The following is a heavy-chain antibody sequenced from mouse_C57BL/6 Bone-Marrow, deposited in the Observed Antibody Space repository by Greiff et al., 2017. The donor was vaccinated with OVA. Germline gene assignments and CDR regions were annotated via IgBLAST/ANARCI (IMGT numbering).Heavy chain of an antibody. CDR1: GFSFNTYA. CDR2: IRSKSNNYAT. Sequence: EVKLVESGGGLVQPKGSLKLSCAASGFSFNTYAMNWVRQAPGKGLEWVARIRSKSNNYATYYADSVKDRFTISRDDSESMLYLQMNNLKTEDTAMYYCTREGQSTMITRGFAYWGQGTLVTVSA. J-gene: IGHJ3*01. D-gene: IGHD2-4*01. V-gene: IGHV10-1*01. CDR3: TREGQSTMITRGFAY.